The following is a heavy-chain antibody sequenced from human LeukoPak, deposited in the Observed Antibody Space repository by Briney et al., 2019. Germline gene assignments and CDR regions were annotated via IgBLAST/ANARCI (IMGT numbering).Heavy chain of an antibody. J-gene: IGHJ5*02. CDR3: ASPAAGEENWSDP. CDR2: INPNSGGT. V-gene: IGHV1-2*02. CDR1: GYTFTGYY. D-gene: IGHD6-13*01. Sequence: ASVKVSCKASGYTFTGYYMPWVRQAPGQGLEWMGWINPNSGGTNYAQKFQARVTMTRDKSISTAYMALSRLRSDDTAVYYCASPAAGEENWSDPWGQGTLVTVSS.